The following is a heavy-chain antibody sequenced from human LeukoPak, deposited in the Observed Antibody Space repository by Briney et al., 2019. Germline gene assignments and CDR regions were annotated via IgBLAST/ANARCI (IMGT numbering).Heavy chain of an antibody. CDR2: IYHSGST. CDR1: GYSISSGYY. D-gene: IGHD6-13*01. CDR3: ARVSAAAASDY. J-gene: IGHJ4*02. Sequence: SETLSLTCVVSGYSISSGYYWGWIRPPPGKGLEWIGSIYHSGSTYYNPSLKSRVTISVDASKNQFSLNMSSVTAADTAVYYCARVSAAAASDYWGQGTLVTVSS. V-gene: IGHV4-38-2*01.